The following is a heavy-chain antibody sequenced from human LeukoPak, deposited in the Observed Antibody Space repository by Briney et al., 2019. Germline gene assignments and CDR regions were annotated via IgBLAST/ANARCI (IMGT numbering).Heavy chain of an antibody. CDR3: ARELRPPDWFDP. V-gene: IGHV1-8*03. Sequence: ASVKVSCKASGYTFTSYDINWVRQATGQGLEWMGWMNPNSGNTGYAQKFQGRVTITRNTSISTAYMELSSLRSEDTAVYYCARELRPPDWFDPWGQGTLVTVSS. CDR2: MNPNSGNT. J-gene: IGHJ5*02. D-gene: IGHD3-3*01. CDR1: GYTFTSYD.